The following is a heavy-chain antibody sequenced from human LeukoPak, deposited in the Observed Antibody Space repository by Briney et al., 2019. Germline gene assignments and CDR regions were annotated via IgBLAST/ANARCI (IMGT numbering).Heavy chain of an antibody. V-gene: IGHV1-2*02. Sequence: ASVKVSCKASGYTFTGYYMHWVRQAPGQGLEWMGWINPNSVGTNYAQNFQGRVAMTRDTSISTAYMELSRLTSDDTAVYYCARDRGGLDAFDIWGQGTMVTVSS. D-gene: IGHD3-10*01. J-gene: IGHJ3*02. CDR3: ARDRGGLDAFDI. CDR2: INPNSVGT. CDR1: GYTFTGYY.